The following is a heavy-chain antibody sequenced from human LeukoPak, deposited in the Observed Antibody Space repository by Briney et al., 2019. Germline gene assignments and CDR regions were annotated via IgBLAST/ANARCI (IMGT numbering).Heavy chain of an antibody. D-gene: IGHD4-11*01. J-gene: IGHJ4*02. CDR1: GGSISSSSYY. CDR2: IYYSGST. CDR3: ARQETEDDYSNYGGIFDY. Sequence: SETLSLTCTVSGGSISSSSYYWGWIRQPPGKGLEWIGSIYYSGSTYYNPSLKSRVTISVDTSKNQFSLKLSSVTAADTAVYYCARQETEDDYSNYGGIFDYWGQGTLVTVSS. V-gene: IGHV4-39*01.